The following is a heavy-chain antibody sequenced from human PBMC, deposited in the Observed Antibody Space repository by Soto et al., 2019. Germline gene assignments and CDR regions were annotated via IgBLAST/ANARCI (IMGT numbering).Heavy chain of an antibody. D-gene: IGHD2-15*01. CDR2: IYYSGST. CDR3: ARGTDLGYCSGGSCLFDY. V-gene: IGHV4-59*01. J-gene: IGHJ4*02. CDR1: GGSISSYN. Sequence: AETLSLTCTASGGSISSYNGSWIRQPPGKGLEWIGYIYYSGSTNYNPSLKSRVTISVDTSKNQFSLKLSSVTAADTAVYYCARGTDLGYCSGGSCLFDYWGQGTLVTVSS.